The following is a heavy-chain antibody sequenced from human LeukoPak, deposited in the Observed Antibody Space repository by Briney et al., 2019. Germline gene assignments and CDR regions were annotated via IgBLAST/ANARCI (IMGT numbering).Heavy chain of an antibody. V-gene: IGHV3-74*01. Sequence: GGSLRLSCATSGFTCSTFWMHWVRQAPGKGLVWVSRVNHDGSSTNYADCVKGRFTISRDNAKNTLSLQLNRLRAEDTAVYYCVRDWGYDSSGYWQKYFDTWGQGTLVTVSS. CDR2: VNHDGSST. J-gene: IGHJ4*02. CDR3: VRDWGYDSSGYWQKYFDT. CDR1: GFTCSTFW. D-gene: IGHD3-22*01.